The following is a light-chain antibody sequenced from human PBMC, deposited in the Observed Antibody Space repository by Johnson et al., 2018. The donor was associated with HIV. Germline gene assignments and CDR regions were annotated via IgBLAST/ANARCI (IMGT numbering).Light chain of an antibody. J-gene: IGLJ1*01. Sequence: QSVLTQPPSVSAAPGQKVTISCSGSSSNIGNNYVSWYQQLPGTAPKLLIYDNNKRPSGIPDRFSCSKSGTSATLGITGLQTGEEADYYCGTWDSRLSAGEGFGTGTKVTVL. CDR1: SSNIGNNY. V-gene: IGLV1-51*01. CDR3: GTWDSRLSAGEG. CDR2: DNN.